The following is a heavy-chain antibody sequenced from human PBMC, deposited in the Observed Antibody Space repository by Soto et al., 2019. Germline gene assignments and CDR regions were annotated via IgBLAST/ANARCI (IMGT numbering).Heavy chain of an antibody. CDR1: GYTFTSYY. J-gene: IGHJ6*02. V-gene: IGHV1-46*01. D-gene: IGHD2-2*01. CDR2: INPSGGST. CDR3: ASHPYCSSTSCYSAYYYGMDV. Sequence: ASVKVSGKASGYTFTSYYMHWVRQAPGQGLEWMGIINPSGGSTSYAQKFQGRVTMTRDTSTSTVYMELSSLRSEDTAVYYCASHPYCSSTSCYSAYYYGMDVWGQGTTVTGSS.